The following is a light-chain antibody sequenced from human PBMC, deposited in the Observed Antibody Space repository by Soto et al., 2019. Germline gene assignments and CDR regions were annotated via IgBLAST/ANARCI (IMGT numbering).Light chain of an antibody. CDR3: AAWDDSLSGPV. J-gene: IGLJ3*02. Sequence: QSVLTQPPSASGTPEQRVTISCSGSSSNIGSNYVYWYQQLPGTAPKLLIYSNNQRPSGVPDRFSGSKSGTSGSLAISGLRSEDEADYYCAAWDDSLSGPVFGAGTKGTVL. CDR2: SNN. CDR1: SSNIGSNY. V-gene: IGLV1-47*02.